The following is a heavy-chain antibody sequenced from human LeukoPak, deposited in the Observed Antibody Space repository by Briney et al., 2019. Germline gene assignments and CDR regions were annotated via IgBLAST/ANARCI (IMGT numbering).Heavy chain of an antibody. D-gene: IGHD4-23*01. CDR3: ARVKDGGNSTYFDY. CDR2: IYYSGST. J-gene: IGHJ4*02. V-gene: IGHV4-30-4*08. CDR1: GRSISSGYYY. Sequence: SETLSLTCPLSGRSISSGYYYWSWIREPPGKGLEWIGEIYYSGSTYYNPTLKCRVTMTIATSKNQFSLTLSSVSAPQSVAYYCARVKDGGNSTYFDYWGQGTLVTVSS.